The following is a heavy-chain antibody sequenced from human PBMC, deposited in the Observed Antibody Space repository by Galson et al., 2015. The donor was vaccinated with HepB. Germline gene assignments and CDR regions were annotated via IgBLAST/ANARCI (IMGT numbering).Heavy chain of an antibody. CDR3: ARRTVVPAAVVDAFDI. D-gene: IGHD2-2*01. V-gene: IGHV4-59*01. CDR2: IYYSGST. CDR1: GGSISSYY. Sequence: SETLSLTCTVSGGSISSYYWSWIRQPPGKGLEWIGYIYYSGSTNYNPSLKSRVTVSLDRSKNQFSLKVTSVTTADTAVYYCARRTVVPAAVVDAFDIWGQGSLVTVSS. J-gene: IGHJ3*02.